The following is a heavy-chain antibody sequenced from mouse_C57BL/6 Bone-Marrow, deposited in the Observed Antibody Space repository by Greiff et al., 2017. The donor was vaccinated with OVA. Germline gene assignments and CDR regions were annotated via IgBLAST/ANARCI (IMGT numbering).Heavy chain of an antibody. J-gene: IGHJ3*01. D-gene: IGHD2-5*01. V-gene: IGHV14-4*01. CDR3: TTYYNNYPAWFAY. CDR1: GFNIKDDY. Sequence: EVQLVESGAELVRPGASVKLSCTASGFNIKDDYMHWVKQRPEQGLEWIGWIDPANGDTAYASKFQGKATITADTSSNTAYLQLSSLTSEDTAVYYCTTYYNNYPAWFAYWGQGTLVTVSA. CDR2: IDPANGDT.